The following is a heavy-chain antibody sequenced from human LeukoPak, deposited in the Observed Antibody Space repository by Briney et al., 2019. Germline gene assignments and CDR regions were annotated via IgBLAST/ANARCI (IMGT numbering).Heavy chain of an antibody. J-gene: IGHJ3*02. CDR3: ARDQDSSGWYDDAFDI. V-gene: IGHV7-4-1*02. D-gene: IGHD6-19*01. CDR2: INTNTGNP. Sequence: ASVKVSCKASGYTFTSYAMNWVRQAPGQGLEWMGWINTNTGNPTYAQGFTGRFVFSLDTSVSTAYLQISSLKAEDTAVYCCARDQDSSGWYDDAFDIWGQGTMVTVSS. CDR1: GYTFTSYA.